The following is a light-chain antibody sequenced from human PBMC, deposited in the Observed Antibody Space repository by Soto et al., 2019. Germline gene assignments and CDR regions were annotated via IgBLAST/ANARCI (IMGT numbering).Light chain of an antibody. CDR2: DAS. CDR3: QQRSNWPPIT. CDR1: QSVSSY. Sequence: EIGMKQSPDTLSLIPGEGATISCLASQSVSSYLAWYQQKPGQAPRLLIYDASNRATGIPARFSGSGSGTDFTLTISSLEPEDFAVYYCQQRSNWPPITFGQGTRLEIK. J-gene: IGKJ5*01. V-gene: IGKV3-11*01.